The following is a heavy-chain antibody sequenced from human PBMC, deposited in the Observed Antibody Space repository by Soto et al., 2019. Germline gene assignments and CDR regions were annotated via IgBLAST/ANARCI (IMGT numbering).Heavy chain of an antibody. V-gene: IGHV3-30*18. CDR2: ISYDASNK. Sequence: VQLVESGGGAVQPGRSLRLSCAASGFTFISYSMYWVRQAPGKGLEWVAVISYDASNKNYADSVRGRFTISRDNSKNTLYLQMDSLRAEGAAVYYCAKDTAMPTDGIDYWGQGTLVTVSS. J-gene: IGHJ4*02. D-gene: IGHD2-2*01. CDR3: AKDTAMPTDGIDY. CDR1: GFTFISYS.